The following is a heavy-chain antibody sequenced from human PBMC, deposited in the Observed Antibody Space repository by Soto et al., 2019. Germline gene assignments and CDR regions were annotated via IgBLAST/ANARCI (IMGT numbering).Heavy chain of an antibody. D-gene: IGHD4-17*01. Sequence: GSLRVSCAASGFTFRNYAMTWARQAPGKGLEWVSSLLRSGSSAYYADSVRGRFTISGDTSANSLYLQMDNLRAEDTAIYYCAKDAISGDGIWLMDSWGQGTVVTVSS. J-gene: IGHJ5*02. V-gene: IGHV3-23*01. CDR1: GFTFRNYA. CDR3: AKDAISGDGIWLMDS. CDR2: LLRSGSSA.